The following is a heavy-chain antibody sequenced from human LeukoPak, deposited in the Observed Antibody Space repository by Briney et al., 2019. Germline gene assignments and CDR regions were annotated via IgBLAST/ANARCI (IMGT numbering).Heavy chain of an antibody. CDR1: GGSISSYY. Sequence: SETLSLTCTVSGGSISSYYWSWIPEPPGNGLECIGYIYTNDTTHNNPSLKTRVDISVNTSNHQFSLKRSSVTAADTAVYSCARHVGNDFRFLDWPTMEVWGKGTTV. CDR3: ARHVGNDFRFLDWPTMEV. V-gene: IGHV4-4*08. CDR2: IYTNDTT. J-gene: IGHJ6*03. D-gene: IGHD3-3*01.